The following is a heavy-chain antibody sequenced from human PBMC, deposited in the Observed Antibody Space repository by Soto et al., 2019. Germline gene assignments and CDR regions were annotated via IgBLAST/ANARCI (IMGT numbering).Heavy chain of an antibody. CDR3: ERSQGLEFYDY. CDR1: GASISSYY. J-gene: IGHJ4*02. Sequence: SETLSLTCTVSGASISSYYWSWIRQPAGKGLEWIGRIYTSVYTSANTNYNHSLKSRVTMSVDASKNQFSLRLSSVTAADTAVYYCERSQGLEFYDYWGQGMLVTVSS. D-gene: IGHD3-3*01. V-gene: IGHV4-4*07. CDR2: IYTSVYTSANT.